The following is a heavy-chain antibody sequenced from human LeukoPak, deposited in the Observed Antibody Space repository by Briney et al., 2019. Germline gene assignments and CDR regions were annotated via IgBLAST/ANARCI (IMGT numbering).Heavy chain of an antibody. J-gene: IGHJ5*02. CDR1: GFTFSSYA. CDR2: ISGSGGST. V-gene: IGHV3-23*01. CDR3: AKRGAGYPIRWFDP. Sequence: SGGSLRLSCAASGFTFSSYAMSWVRQAPGKGLEWVSAISGSGGSTYYADSVKGRFTISRDNSKNTLYLQMNSLRAEDTAVYYCAKRGAGYPIRWFDPWGQGTLVTVSS. D-gene: IGHD5-12*01.